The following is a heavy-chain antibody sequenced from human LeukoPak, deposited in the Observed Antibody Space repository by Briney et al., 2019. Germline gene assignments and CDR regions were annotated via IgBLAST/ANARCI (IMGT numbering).Heavy chain of an antibody. D-gene: IGHD3-10*01. Sequence: ASVKVSCKASGYTFTSYGISWVRQAPGQGLEWMGWISAYNGNTNYAQKLQGRVTMTTDTSTSTAYMELSSLKASDTAMYYCARRRSMVRGAKGNWFDPWGQGTLVTVSS. CDR1: GYTFTSYG. V-gene: IGHV1-18*01. CDR2: ISAYNGNT. CDR3: ARRRSMVRGAKGNWFDP. J-gene: IGHJ5*02.